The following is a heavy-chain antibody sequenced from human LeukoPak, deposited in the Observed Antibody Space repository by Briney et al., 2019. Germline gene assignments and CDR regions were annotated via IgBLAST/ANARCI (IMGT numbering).Heavy chain of an antibody. CDR2: IKQDGSEK. Sequence: GGSLRLSCAASGFTLSSYWMSWVRQAPGKGLEWVANIKQDGSEKYYVDSVKGRFTISRDNAKNSLYLQMNSLRAEDTAVYYCARGPYYYDSSGYYNYWGQGTLVTVSS. J-gene: IGHJ4*02. CDR3: ARGPYYYDSSGYYNY. D-gene: IGHD3-22*01. CDR1: GFTLSSYW. V-gene: IGHV3-7*01.